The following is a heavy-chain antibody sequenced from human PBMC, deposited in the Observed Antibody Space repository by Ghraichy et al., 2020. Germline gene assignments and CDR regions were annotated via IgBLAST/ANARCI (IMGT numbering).Heavy chain of an antibody. V-gene: IGHV4-59*01. CDR3: ARDAMYSSGWDIYYYYGMDV. CDR2: IYYSGST. D-gene: IGHD6-19*01. CDR1: GGSISSYY. Sequence: ESLNISCTVSGGSISSYYWSWIRQPPGKGLEWIGYIYYSGSTNYNPSLKSRVTISVDTSKNQFSLKLSSVTAADTAVYYCARDAMYSSGWDIYYYYGMDVWGQGTTVTVSS. J-gene: IGHJ6*02.